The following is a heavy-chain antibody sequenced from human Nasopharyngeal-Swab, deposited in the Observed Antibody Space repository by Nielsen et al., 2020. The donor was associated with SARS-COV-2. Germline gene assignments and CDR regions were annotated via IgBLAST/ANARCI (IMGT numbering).Heavy chain of an antibody. J-gene: IGHJ4*02. V-gene: IGHV7-4-1*01. D-gene: IGHD3-3*01. CDR3: ARRSGYFYGD. CDR2: INTNTGTP. Sequence: WVRQAPGQGLEWMGWINTNTGTPTYAQGFTGRFVFSLDTSVSTAYLQISSLKADDTAVYYCARRSGYFYGDWGQGTLGTVSS.